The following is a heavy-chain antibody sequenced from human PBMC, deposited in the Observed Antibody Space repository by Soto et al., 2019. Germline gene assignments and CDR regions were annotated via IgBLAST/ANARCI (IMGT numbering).Heavy chain of an antibody. Sequence: QVQLVESGGGVVQPGRSLRLSCAASGFTFSSYGMHWVRQAPGKGLEWVAVISYDGSNKYYADSVKGRFTISRDNSKNTLYLQMKSLRAEDTAVYYCAKDQRGDYVGVNVDYWGQGTLVSVSS. D-gene: IGHD4-17*01. J-gene: IGHJ4*02. CDR2: ISYDGSNK. V-gene: IGHV3-30*18. CDR1: GFTFSSYG. CDR3: AKDQRGDYVGVNVDY.